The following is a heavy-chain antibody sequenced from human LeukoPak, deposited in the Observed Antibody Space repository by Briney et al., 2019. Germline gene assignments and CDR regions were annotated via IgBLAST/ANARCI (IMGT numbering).Heavy chain of an antibody. V-gene: IGHV4-59*08. Sequence: SETLSLTCTVSGGSISSYYWSWLRQPPGKGLEWIGYIYYSGSTNYNPSLKSRVTISVDTSKNQFSLKLSSVTAADTAVYYCARHLRSPFDPWGQGTLVTVSS. CDR3: ARHLRSPFDP. D-gene: IGHD4-17*01. CDR2: IYYSGST. J-gene: IGHJ5*02. CDR1: GGSISSYY.